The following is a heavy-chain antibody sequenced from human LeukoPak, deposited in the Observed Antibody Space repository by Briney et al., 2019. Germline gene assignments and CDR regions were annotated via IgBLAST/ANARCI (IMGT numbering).Heavy chain of an antibody. CDR3: ASISGPDYYGSGSYLRDY. J-gene: IGHJ4*02. CDR1: GFTFDDYG. V-gene: IGHV3-20*04. D-gene: IGHD3-10*01. CDR2: INWNGGST. Sequence: SGGSLRLSCAASGFTFDDYGMSWVRQAPGKGLEWVSGINWNGGSTGYADSGKGRFTIARDTAKISLYMQMNSLRAEDTALYYCASISGPDYYGSGSYLRDYWGQGTLVTVSS.